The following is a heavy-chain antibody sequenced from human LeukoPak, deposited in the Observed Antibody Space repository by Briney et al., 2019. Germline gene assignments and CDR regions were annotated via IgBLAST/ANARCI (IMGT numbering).Heavy chain of an antibody. V-gene: IGHV1-18*01. Sequence: ASVKVSCKASGYDSTTYGLTWVRQAPGQGLEWMGWISGNGDNTKYVEEFQGRVTMTTDTSTSTPYMELRSLRSDDTAVYYCARVHGYYIGLYYFDYWGQGTLVTVSS. CDR1: GYDSTTYG. CDR3: ARVHGYYIGLYYFDY. CDR2: ISGNGDNT. J-gene: IGHJ4*02. D-gene: IGHD1-26*01.